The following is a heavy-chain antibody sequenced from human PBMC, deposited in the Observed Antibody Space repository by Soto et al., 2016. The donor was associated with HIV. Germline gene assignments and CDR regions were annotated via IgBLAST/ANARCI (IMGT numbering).Heavy chain of an antibody. CDR1: GFTFDDYA. V-gene: IGHV3-43*02. D-gene: IGHD4-17*01. J-gene: IGHJ4*02. Sequence: EVQLVESGGGVVQPGGSLRLSCAASGFTFDDYAMHWVRQAPGKGLEWVSLISGDGVSTYYADSVKGRFTISRDNSKNSLYLQMNSLGTEDTALYYCAKDTEWGDYGYFDFWGQGTLVTVSS. CDR3: AKDTEWGDYGYFDF. CDR2: ISGDGVST.